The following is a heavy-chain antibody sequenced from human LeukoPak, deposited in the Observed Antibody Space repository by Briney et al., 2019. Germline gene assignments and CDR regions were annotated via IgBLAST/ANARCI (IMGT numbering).Heavy chain of an antibody. D-gene: IGHD4-23*01. CDR3: ARDPYGGIGVFDP. Sequence: TGGSLRLSCAASGFTFSDNYMTWVRQAPGKGLEWLSYISGNGGDMQYADSVKGRFTMSRDNAKNSLYLQMTSLRAEDTALYYCARDPYGGIGVFDPWGQGTLVTVSS. CDR2: ISGNGGDM. J-gene: IGHJ5*02. V-gene: IGHV3-11*01. CDR1: GFTFSDNY.